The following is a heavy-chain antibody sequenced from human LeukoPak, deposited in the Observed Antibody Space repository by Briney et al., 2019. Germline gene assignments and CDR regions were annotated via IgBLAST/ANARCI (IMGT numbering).Heavy chain of an antibody. CDR2: ISYDGSNK. CDR1: GFTFSSYG. V-gene: IGHV3-30*18. D-gene: IGHD6-19*01. J-gene: IGHJ4*02. Sequence: PGGSLRLSCAASGFTFSSYGMHWVRQAPGKGLEWMAVISYDGSNKYYADSVKGRFTISRDNSKNTLYLQMNSLRAEDTAVYYCAKDMAVAGTSLDYWGQGTLVTVSS. CDR3: AKDMAVAGTSLDY.